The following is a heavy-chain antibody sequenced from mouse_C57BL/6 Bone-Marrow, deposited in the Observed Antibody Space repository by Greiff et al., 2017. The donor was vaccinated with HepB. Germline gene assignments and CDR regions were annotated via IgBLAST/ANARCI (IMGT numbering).Heavy chain of an antibody. D-gene: IGHD1-1*01. CDR3: ARYPITTVKRYFDV. CDR1: GYTFTDYY. J-gene: IGHJ1*03. Sequence: EVQLQQSGPVLVKPGASVKMSCKASGYTFTDYYMNWVKQSHGKSLEWIGVINPYNGGTSYNQKFKGKATLTVDKSSSTAYMELNSLTSEDSAVYYCARYPITTVKRYFDVWGTGTTVTVSS. V-gene: IGHV1-19*01. CDR2: INPYNGGT.